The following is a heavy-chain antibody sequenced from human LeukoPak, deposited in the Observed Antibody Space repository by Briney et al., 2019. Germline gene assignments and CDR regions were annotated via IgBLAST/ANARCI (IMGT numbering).Heavy chain of an antibody. CDR2: INSDGSIT. J-gene: IGHJ4*02. V-gene: IGHV3-74*01. D-gene: IGHD1-26*01. CDR3: AKVYSGSSDIFDY. Sequence: GGSLRLSCAASGFTFTTYWMHWVRQAPGKGLVWVSHINSDGSITSYADSVKGRFTISRDNAKNTLYLQMNSLRAEDTAVYYCAKVYSGSSDIFDYWGQGTLVTVSS. CDR1: GFTFTTYW.